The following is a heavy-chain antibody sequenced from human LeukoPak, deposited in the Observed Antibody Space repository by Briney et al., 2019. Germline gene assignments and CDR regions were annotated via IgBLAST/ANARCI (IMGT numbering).Heavy chain of an antibody. CDR1: GFTFDDYA. J-gene: IGHJ1*01. V-gene: IGHV3-9*01. D-gene: IGHD6-13*01. CDR3: AKGGRTDSRGYFQH. Sequence: GRSLRLSCAASGFTFDDYAMHWVRQAPGKGLEWVSGISWNSGSIGYADSVKGRFTISRDNAKNSLYLQMNSLRAEDTALYYCAKGGRTDSRGYFQHWGQGTLVTVSS. CDR2: ISWNSGSI.